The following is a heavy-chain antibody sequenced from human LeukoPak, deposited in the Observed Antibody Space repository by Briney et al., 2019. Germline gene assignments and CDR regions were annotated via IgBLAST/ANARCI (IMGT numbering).Heavy chain of an antibody. CDR2: IWYDGSNK. CDR1: GFTFSSYG. J-gene: IGHJ3*02. Sequence: GGSLRLSCAASGFTFSSYGMHWVRQAPGKGLEWVAVIWYDGSNKYYADSVKGRFTISRDNSKNTLYLQMNSLRAEDTAVYYCATSSAMIVGPGAFDIWGQGTMVTVSS. V-gene: IGHV3-33*01. CDR3: ATSSAMIVGPGAFDI. D-gene: IGHD3-22*01.